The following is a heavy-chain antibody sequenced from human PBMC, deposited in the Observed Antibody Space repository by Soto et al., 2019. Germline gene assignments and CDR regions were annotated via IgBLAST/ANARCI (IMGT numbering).Heavy chain of an antibody. CDR1: GFTFSCYS. J-gene: IGHJ4*02. V-gene: IGHV3-21*01. D-gene: IGHD6-19*01. Sequence: EVQLVESGGGLVKPGGSLRLSCAASGFTFSCYSMNWVRQAPGKGLEWVSSISSSSSYIYYADSVKGRFTISRDNAKNSLYLQMNSLRAEDTAVYYCARDRQAVAGAANDYWGQGTLVTVSS. CDR2: ISSSSSYI. CDR3: ARDRQAVAGAANDY.